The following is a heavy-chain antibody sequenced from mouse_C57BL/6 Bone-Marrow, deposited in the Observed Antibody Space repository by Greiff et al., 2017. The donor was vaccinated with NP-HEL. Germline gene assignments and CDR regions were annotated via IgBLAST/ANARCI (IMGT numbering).Heavy chain of an antibody. V-gene: IGHV5-4*01. CDR2: ISDGGSYT. J-gene: IGHJ2*01. Sequence: EVQLVESGGGLVKPGGSLKLSCAASGFTFSSYAMSWVRQTPEKRLEWVATISDGGSYTYYPANVKGRFTISRDNAKNNLYLQMSHLKSEDTAMYYCARLLLLYFDYWGQGTTLTVSS. D-gene: IGHD1-1*01. CDR3: ARLLLLYFDY. CDR1: GFTFSSYA.